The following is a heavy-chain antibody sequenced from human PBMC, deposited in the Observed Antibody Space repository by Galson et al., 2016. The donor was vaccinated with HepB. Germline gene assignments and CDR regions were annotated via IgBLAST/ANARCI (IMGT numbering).Heavy chain of an antibody. D-gene: IGHD2-2*01. CDR2: VYSDGST. Sequence: SLRLSCAASGFTVSSNYLSWVRQAPGKGLEWVSIVYSDGSTYYSDSVRGRFTISGDNSKDTLYLQMISLRAEDTAVYYCARDRGFYSSTWDWGQGTLVTVSS. CDR1: GFTVSSNY. V-gene: IGHV3-53*01. J-gene: IGHJ4*02. CDR3: ARDRGFYSSTWD.